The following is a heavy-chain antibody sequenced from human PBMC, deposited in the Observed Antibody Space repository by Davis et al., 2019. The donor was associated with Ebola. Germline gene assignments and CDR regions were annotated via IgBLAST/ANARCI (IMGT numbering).Heavy chain of an antibody. J-gene: IGHJ4*02. CDR1: GYTFTDYY. Sequence: ASVKVSCKASGYTFTDYYIHWVRQAPGQGLQWMGRMHPDSGDANFAQEFQGRVTMTRDTSITTAYLELKSLTSQDTALYFCARLPTGTSPLNFWGQGTLVTVSA. CDR2: MHPDSGDA. D-gene: IGHD1-1*01. V-gene: IGHV1-2*06. CDR3: ARLPTGTSPLNF.